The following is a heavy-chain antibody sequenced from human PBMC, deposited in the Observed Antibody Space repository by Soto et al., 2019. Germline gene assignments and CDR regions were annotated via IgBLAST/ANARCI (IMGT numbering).Heavy chain of an antibody. J-gene: IGHJ5*02. Sequence: SETLSLTCAVYGGSFSGYYWSWIRQPPGKGLEWIGEINHSGSTNYNPSLKSRVTISVDTSKNQFSLKLSSVTAADTAVYYCARVVSRGRAGGDGSWFDPWGQGTLVTVSS. CDR3: ARVVSRGRAGGDGSWFDP. D-gene: IGHD2-15*01. CDR1: GGSFSGYY. V-gene: IGHV4-34*01. CDR2: INHSGST.